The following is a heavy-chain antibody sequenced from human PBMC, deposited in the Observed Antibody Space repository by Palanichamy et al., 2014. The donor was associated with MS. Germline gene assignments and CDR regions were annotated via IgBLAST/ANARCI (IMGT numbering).Heavy chain of an antibody. V-gene: IGHV3-23*01. Sequence: EVQVLESGGGLVXPGGSLRLSCAASGFTFSRYAMTWVRQAPGKGLEWVSVISGSGDITYYADSVKGRFSISRDNFKNMLYLQMNSLRAEDAALYYCAKSRGYCSGTSCSNWDYYVMDVWGQGTTVTVSS. D-gene: IGHD2-15*01. CDR1: GFTFSRYA. J-gene: IGHJ6*02. CDR2: ISGSGDIT. CDR3: AKSRGYCSGTSCSNWDYYVMDV.